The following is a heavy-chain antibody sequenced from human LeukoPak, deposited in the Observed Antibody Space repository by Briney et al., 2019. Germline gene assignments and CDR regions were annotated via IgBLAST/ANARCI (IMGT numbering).Heavy chain of an antibody. V-gene: IGHV4-59*01. Sequence: SEPLSLTCTVSGGSISSYYWSWIRQPPGKGLEWIGYIYYSGSTNYNPSLKSRVTISVDTSKNQFSLKLSSVTAADTAVYYCARENSENAFDIWGQGTMVTVSS. D-gene: IGHD4-23*01. CDR3: ARENSENAFDI. CDR2: IYYSGST. CDR1: GGSISSYY. J-gene: IGHJ3*02.